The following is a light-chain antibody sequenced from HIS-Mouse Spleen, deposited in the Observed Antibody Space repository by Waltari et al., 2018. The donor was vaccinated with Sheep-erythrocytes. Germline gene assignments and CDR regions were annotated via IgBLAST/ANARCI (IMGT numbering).Light chain of an antibody. V-gene: IGLV1-47*01. CDR2: RNT. Sequence: QSVLTQPPSASGTPGQRVTISCSGSSSNIGSNYVYWYQQLPGTAPKLLIYRNTQRPSGLPDRSSGSKSGNSASLAISGLRSEDEADYYCAAWDDSLSGFGGGTKLTVL. J-gene: IGLJ3*02. CDR3: AAWDDSLSG. CDR1: SSNIGSNY.